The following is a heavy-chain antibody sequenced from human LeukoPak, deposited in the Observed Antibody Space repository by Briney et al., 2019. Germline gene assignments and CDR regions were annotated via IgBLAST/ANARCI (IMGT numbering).Heavy chain of an antibody. CDR3: ARVGSIAAAGTYDY. J-gene: IGHJ4*02. V-gene: IGHV3-11*06. CDR1: GFTLSDYY. CDR2: ISDSGSPT. D-gene: IGHD6-13*01. Sequence: GGSLRLSCAASGFTLSDYYMTWIRQAPGKGLEWISYISDSGSPTIYADSMKGRFTISRDNAKNSLYLQMDSLRAEDTAVYYCARVGSIAAAGTYDYWGQGTLVTVSS.